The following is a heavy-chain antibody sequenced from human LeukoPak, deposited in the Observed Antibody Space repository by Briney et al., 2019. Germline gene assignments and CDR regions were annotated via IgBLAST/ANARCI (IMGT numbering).Heavy chain of an antibody. Sequence: ASVRVSCKTSGYTFKDFGISWVRQVPGQGLEWMGRIIPILGIANYAQKFQGRVTITADKSTSTAYMELSSLRSEDTAVYYCARGGDSSGYYYVTWGQGTLVTVSS. CDR2: IIPILGIA. J-gene: IGHJ5*02. CDR1: GYTFKDFG. CDR3: ARGGDSSGYYYVT. D-gene: IGHD3-22*01. V-gene: IGHV1-69*04.